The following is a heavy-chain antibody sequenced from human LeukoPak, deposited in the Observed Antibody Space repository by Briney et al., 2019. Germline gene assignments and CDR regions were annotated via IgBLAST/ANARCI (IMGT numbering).Heavy chain of an antibody. CDR3: ARDVLLITGTFYYYYYGMDV. CDR2: IEQDGSEK. Sequence: PGGSLRLSCAASGFTFSSYWMSWVRQAPGKGLEWVANIEQDGSEKYYVDSVKGRFTISRDNAKNSLYLQMNSLRAEDTAVYYCARDVLLITGTFYYYYYGMDVWGQGTTVTVSS. J-gene: IGHJ6*02. D-gene: IGHD1-7*01. V-gene: IGHV3-7*01. CDR1: GFTFSSYW.